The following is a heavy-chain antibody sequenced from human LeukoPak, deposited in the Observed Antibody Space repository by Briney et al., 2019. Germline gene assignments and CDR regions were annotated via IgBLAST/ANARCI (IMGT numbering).Heavy chain of an antibody. CDR1: GGSFSGYY. V-gene: IGHV4-34*01. J-gene: IGHJ3*02. Sequence: PSETLSLTCAVYGGSFSGYYWSWIRQPPGKGLEWIGEINHSGSTNYNPSLKSRVTVSVDTSKNQFSLKLSSVTAADTAVYYCARTHIVVVTAIESDPGAFDIWGQGTMVTVSS. CDR2: INHSGST. D-gene: IGHD2-21*02. CDR3: ARTHIVVVTAIESDPGAFDI.